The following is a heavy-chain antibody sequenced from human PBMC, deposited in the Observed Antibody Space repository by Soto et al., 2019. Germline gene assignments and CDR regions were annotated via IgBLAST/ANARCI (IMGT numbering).Heavy chain of an antibody. V-gene: IGHV3-48*01. CDR1: GFTFSSYS. Sequence: GGSLRLSCAASGFTFSSYSMNWVGQAPGKGLEWVSYISSSSSTIYYADSVKGRFTISRDNAKNSLYLQMNSLRAEDTAVYYCASSTTGTTRYMDVWGKGTMVTVSS. J-gene: IGHJ6*03. CDR2: ISSSSSTI. CDR3: ASSTTGTTRYMDV. D-gene: IGHD1-1*01.